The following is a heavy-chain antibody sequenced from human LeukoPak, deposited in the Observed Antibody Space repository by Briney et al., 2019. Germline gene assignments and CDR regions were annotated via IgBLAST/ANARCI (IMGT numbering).Heavy chain of an antibody. D-gene: IGHD6-19*01. CDR1: GFTFSSYA. Sequence: LSGGSRRLSFAAPGFTFSSYAISWVRRAPGGGLEWVSAISGSGGSTYYADSVKGRFTISRDNSKNTLYLQMNSLRAEDTAVYYCASQSVAGWIYYYYYGMDVWGQGTTVTVSS. J-gene: IGHJ6*02. CDR3: ASQSVAGWIYYYYYGMDV. V-gene: IGHV3-23*01. CDR2: ISGSGGST.